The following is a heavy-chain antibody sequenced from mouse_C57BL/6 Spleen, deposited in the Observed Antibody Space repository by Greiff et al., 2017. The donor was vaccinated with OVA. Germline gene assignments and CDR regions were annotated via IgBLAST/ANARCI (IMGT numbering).Heavy chain of an antibody. J-gene: IGHJ4*01. CDR3: ARESNYNYAMDY. D-gene: IGHD2-5*01. CDR2: ISDGGSYT. CDR1: GFTFSSYA. V-gene: IGHV5-4*01. Sequence: EVKLMESGGGLVKPGGSLKLSCAASGFTFSSYAMSWVRQTPEKRLEWVATISDGGSYTYYPDNVKGRFTISRDNAKNNLYLQMSHLKSEDTAMYYCARESNYNYAMDYWGQGTSVTVSS.